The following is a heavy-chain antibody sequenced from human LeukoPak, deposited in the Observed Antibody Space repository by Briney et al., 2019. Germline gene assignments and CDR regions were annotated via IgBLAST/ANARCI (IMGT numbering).Heavy chain of an antibody. CDR2: ISSSSSTI. CDR3: ARGFELDFWSGSGLGYYYYYYMDV. V-gene: IGHV3-48*01. J-gene: IGHJ6*03. CDR1: GFTFSSYS. Sequence: PGGSLRLSCAASGFTFSSYSMNWVRQAPGKGLEWVSYISSSSSTIYYADSVKGRFTISRDNAKNSLYLQMNSLRAEDTAVYYCARGFELDFWSGSGLGYYYYYYMDVWGKGTTVTVSS. D-gene: IGHD3-3*01.